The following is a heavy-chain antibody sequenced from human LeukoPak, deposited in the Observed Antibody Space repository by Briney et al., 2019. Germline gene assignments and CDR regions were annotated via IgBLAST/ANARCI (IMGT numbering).Heavy chain of an antibody. CDR3: ARSRVVVPAALPPLSYYMDV. V-gene: IGHV1-18*01. CDR1: GYTFTSYG. CDR2: ISAYNGNT. D-gene: IGHD2-2*01. J-gene: IGHJ6*03. Sequence: ASVKVSCKASGYTFTSYGISWVRQAPGQGLEWMRWISAYNGNTNYAQKLQGRVTMTTDTSTSTAYMELRSLGSDDTAVYYCARSRVVVPAALPPLSYYMDVWGKGTTVTVSS.